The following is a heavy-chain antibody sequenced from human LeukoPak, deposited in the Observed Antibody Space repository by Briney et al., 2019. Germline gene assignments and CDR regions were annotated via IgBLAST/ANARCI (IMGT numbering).Heavy chain of an antibody. CDR2: ICGSGIST. Sequence: GGSLRLSCAASGFTFSHNAMTWVRQAPGKGLEWVSVICGSGISTYYADSVKGRFTITRDNSKNTLYLQINSLRAEDTATYYCAKNRDASCYTTFDNWGQGTLVTVSS. J-gene: IGHJ4*02. D-gene: IGHD5-24*01. CDR1: GFTFSHNA. V-gene: IGHV3-23*01. CDR3: AKNRDASCYTTFDN.